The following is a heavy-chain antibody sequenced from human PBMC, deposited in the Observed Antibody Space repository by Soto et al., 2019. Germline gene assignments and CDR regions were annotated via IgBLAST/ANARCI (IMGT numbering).Heavy chain of an antibody. J-gene: IGHJ5*01. CDR3: ARLGGFYQSLDS. Sequence: SETLSLTCTVSGGSISSYYWSWIRQPPGKGLEWIGYIYYTGTTTYNPSIKSRVTISVDSSKNQFSLNLTSVSAADTAVYYCARLGGFYQSLDSWGQGTLVTV. D-gene: IGHD3-22*01. CDR1: GGSISSYY. V-gene: IGHV4-59*08. CDR2: IYYTGTT.